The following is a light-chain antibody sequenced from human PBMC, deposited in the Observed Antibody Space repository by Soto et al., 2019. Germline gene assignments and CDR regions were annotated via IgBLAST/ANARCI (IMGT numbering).Light chain of an antibody. CDR2: EVT. J-gene: IGLJ1*01. Sequence: QSVLTQPASVSGSPGQSSTISCTGTSSDVGGYNLVSWYQQHPGKAPKLMIYEVTKRPSGVSNRFSGSKSGNTASLTISGLQAEDEADYYCCSYAGSSTSLDVFGTGTKVTVL. CDR3: CSYAGSSTSLDV. V-gene: IGLV2-23*02. CDR1: SSDVGGYNL.